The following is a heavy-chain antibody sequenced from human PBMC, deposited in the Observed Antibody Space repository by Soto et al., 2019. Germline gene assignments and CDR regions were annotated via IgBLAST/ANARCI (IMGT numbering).Heavy chain of an antibody. CDR1: GFSISRSA. D-gene: IGHD1-1*01. J-gene: IGHJ5*02. Sequence: QVQLVESGGGVVQPRRSLRLSCAASGFSISRSAMRWVRQAPGKGPEWVAVIAYDGSNKWYADSAKGRFTISRDNSKNTLYLHMTSLRGEDTAVYYCARDLQAGTDNVNWFAPWGQGTLVTVSS. CDR2: IAYDGSNK. V-gene: IGHV3-30*04. CDR3: ARDLQAGTDNVNWFAP.